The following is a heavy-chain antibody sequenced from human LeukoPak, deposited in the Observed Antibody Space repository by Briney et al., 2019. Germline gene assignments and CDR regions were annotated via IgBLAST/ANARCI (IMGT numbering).Heavy chain of an antibody. Sequence: ASVKVSCKASGYTFTGYYMHWVRQAPGQGLEWMAWINPNSGGTYYAQNFHDRITMTRDTSISTAYMELSRLRSDDTAIYYCARADALYCSSTSCLFDYWGQGTLVTVSS. CDR3: ARADALYCSSTSCLFDY. CDR1: GYTFTGYY. V-gene: IGHV1-2*02. CDR2: INPNSGGT. J-gene: IGHJ4*02. D-gene: IGHD2-2*01.